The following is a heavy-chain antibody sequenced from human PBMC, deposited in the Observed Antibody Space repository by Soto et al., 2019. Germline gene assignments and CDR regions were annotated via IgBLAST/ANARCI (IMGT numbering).Heavy chain of an antibody. V-gene: IGHV4-34*01. CDR1: GGSFSGYY. CDR2: INHSGST. J-gene: IGHJ4*02. CDR3: ARDKITALFDY. Sequence: QVQLQQWGAGLLKPSETLSLTCAVYGGSFSGYYWTWIRQPPGTGLEWIGEINHSGSTNYNPSLKGRVTASVDTSKTQFSLKLTSVTGPNTAVYNCARDKITALFDYWGQGTLVTVSS. D-gene: IGHD3-10*01.